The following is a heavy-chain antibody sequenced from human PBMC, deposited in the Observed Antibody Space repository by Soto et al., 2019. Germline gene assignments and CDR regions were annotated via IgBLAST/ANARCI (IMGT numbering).Heavy chain of an antibody. CDR2: INAGNSNT. CDR1: GYTFTIYA. V-gene: IGHV1-3*01. Sequence: ASVKVSCKASGYTFTIYAMHWVRQAPGQRLEWMGWINAGNSNTKYSQKFQGRVTITRDTSASTAYMELSSLRSEDTAVYYCARDRSPSGRYFDSHGMDVWGQGTTVTVSS. CDR3: ARDRSPSGRYFDSHGMDV. D-gene: IGHD3-9*01. J-gene: IGHJ6*02.